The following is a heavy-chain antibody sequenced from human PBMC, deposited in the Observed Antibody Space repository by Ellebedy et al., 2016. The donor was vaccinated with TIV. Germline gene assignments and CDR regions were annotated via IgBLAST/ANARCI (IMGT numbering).Heavy chain of an antibody. V-gene: IGHV3-48*02. CDR3: ARERRSPARGSPIDQ. CDR2: ITGTGVTK. J-gene: IGHJ4*01. D-gene: IGHD1-26*01. Sequence: GESLKISCAASGFTFSSYSIDWVRQAPGKGLEWLSYITGTGVTKYYTDSVKGRFTVSRDNAKNSLYLEMNSLRDDDSAVYYCARERRSPARGSPIDQWGQGTLVIVSS. CDR1: GFTFSSYS.